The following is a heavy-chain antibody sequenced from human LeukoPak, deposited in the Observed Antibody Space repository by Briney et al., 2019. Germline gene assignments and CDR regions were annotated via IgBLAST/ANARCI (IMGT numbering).Heavy chain of an antibody. J-gene: IGHJ3*02. D-gene: IGHD3-22*01. CDR1: GGSFSGYY. Sequence: SETLSLTCAVYGGSFSGYYWSWIRQPPGKGLGWIGEINHSGSTNYNPSLRSRVTISVDTSKNQFSLKLSSVTAADTAVYYCARGRGLYYDSSGYYPRDAFDIWGQGTMVTVSS. CDR3: ARGRGLYYDSSGYYPRDAFDI. CDR2: INHSGST. V-gene: IGHV4-34*01.